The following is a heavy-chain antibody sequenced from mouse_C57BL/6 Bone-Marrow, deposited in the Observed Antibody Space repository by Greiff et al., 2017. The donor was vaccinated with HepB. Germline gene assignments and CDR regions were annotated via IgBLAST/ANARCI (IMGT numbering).Heavy chain of an antibody. CDR1: GYTFTSYW. V-gene: IGHV1-61*01. CDR3: ARHIYCYGSRDY. Sequence: QVQLQQPGAELVRPGSSVKLSCKASGYTFTSYWMDWVKQRPGQGLEWIGNIYPSDSETHYNQKFKDKATLTVDKSSSTAYMQLSSLTSEDSAVYYCARHIYCYGSRDYWGQGTTLTVSS. J-gene: IGHJ2*01. D-gene: IGHD1-1*01. CDR2: IYPSDSET.